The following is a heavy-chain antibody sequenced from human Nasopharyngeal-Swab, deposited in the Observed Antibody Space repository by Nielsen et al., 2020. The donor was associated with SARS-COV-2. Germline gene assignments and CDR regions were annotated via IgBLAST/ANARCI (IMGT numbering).Heavy chain of an antibody. J-gene: IGHJ6*02. D-gene: IGHD2-2*01. V-gene: IGHV4-30-4*01. Sequence: WIRQPPGKGLEWIGYIYYSGSTYYNPSLKSRVTISVDTSKNQLSLKLSSVTAADTAVYYCARDAAGYCSSTSCYAGTGMDVWGQGTTVTVSS. CDR2: IYYSGST. CDR3: ARDAAGYCSSTSCYAGTGMDV.